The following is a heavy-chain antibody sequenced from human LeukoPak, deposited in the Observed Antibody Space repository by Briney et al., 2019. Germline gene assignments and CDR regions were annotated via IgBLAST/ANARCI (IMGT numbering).Heavy chain of an antibody. CDR3: ARDFYPYHCSGGSCYPSHNWFDP. J-gene: IGHJ5*02. Sequence: PSETLSLTCAVYGGSFSGYYWSWIRQPPGKGLEWIGEINHSGSTNYNPSLKSRVTISVDTSKNQFSLKLSSVTAADTAVYYCARDFYPYHCSGGSCYPSHNWFDPWGQGTLVTVSS. CDR2: INHSGST. CDR1: GGSFSGYY. V-gene: IGHV4-34*01. D-gene: IGHD2-15*01.